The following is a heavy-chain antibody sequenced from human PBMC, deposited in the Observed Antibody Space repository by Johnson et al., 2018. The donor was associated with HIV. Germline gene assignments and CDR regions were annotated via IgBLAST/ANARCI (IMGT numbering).Heavy chain of an antibody. Sequence: MQLVESGGGVVQPGGSLRLSCAASGFTFSSFGMHWVRQAPGKGLEWVAVIWYDGSNKYYADSVKGRFTISRDSSKNTVYLQMNNLRAEDTAVYNCARGVRGVIIDWGQGTMVAVSS. CDR3: ARGVRGVIID. D-gene: IGHD3-10*01. V-gene: IGHV3-33*01. CDR2: IWYDGSNK. CDR1: GFTFSSFG. J-gene: IGHJ3*01.